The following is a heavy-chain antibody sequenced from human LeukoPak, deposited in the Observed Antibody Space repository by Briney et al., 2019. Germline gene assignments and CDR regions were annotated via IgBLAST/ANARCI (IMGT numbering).Heavy chain of an antibody. V-gene: IGHV4-59*01. Sequence: SETLSLTCTVPGGSISSYYWSWVRQPPEKGLGWIGDIYNSGSTNYNPSLKSRVTISVDTSKNQFSLKLSSVTAADTAVYYCARAGSGYSFDSWGQGTLVTVSS. D-gene: IGHD3-3*01. J-gene: IGHJ4*02. CDR3: ARAGSGYSFDS. CDR1: GGSISSYY. CDR2: IYNSGST.